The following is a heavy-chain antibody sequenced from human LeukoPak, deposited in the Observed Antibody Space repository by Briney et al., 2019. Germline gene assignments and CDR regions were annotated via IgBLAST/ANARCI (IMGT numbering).Heavy chain of an antibody. CDR3: ARRWGDYYYSYMDV. CDR1: VDSISSYY. CDR2: IYTSGRT. Sequence: SDTLSLTCTVSVDSISSYYWSWTRQPAGKGLEWIGPIYTSGRTNYTPSLKSRVTISVDTSKHKFSLKLSSATAADTAVYYCARRWGDYYYSYMDVWGKGTTVTVYS. J-gene: IGHJ6*03. D-gene: IGHD7-27*01. V-gene: IGHV4-4*07.